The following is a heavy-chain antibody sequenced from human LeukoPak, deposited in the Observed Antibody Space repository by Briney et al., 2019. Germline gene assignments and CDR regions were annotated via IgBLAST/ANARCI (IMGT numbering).Heavy chain of an antibody. CDR3: ARDRGWEVFDY. Sequence: SQTLSLTCTVSGGSVSSGYYYWSRIRQSPGRGLEWIGNMYYSETTTYNPSLKSRVTISRDTSKNQFSLNLSSVTSLDTALYYCARDRGWEVFDYWGQGILVTVSS. CDR2: MYYSETT. J-gene: IGHJ4*02. V-gene: IGHV4-61*01. CDR1: GGSVSSGYYY. D-gene: IGHD1-26*01.